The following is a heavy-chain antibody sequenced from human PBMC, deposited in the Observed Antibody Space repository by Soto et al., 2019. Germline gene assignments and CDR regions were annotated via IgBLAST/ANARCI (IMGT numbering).Heavy chain of an antibody. Sequence: QVQLVQSGAEVKKPGASVRVSCKASGYRFTTFYIHWVRQAPGQGLEWMGRMNVDTGGTTYAQKFRGRVTMTRDTSISTAYMEVTNVKSDVTSIYYCARDGNFVLRGYRFGFDFWGQGTRVTVSS. CDR1: GYRFTTFY. J-gene: IGHJ4*02. V-gene: IGHV1-2*06. CDR2: MNVDTGGT. CDR3: ARDGNFVLRGYRFGFDF. D-gene: IGHD5-18*01.